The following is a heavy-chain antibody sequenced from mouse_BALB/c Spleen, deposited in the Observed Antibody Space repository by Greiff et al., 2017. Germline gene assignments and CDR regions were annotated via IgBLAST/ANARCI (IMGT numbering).Heavy chain of an antibody. Sequence: QVQLKQSAAELARPGASVKMSCKASGYTFTSYTMHWVKQRPGQGLEWIGYINPSSGYTEYNQKFKDKTTLTADKSSSTAYMQLSSLTSEDTAVYDCAREGGYAMDDWGKGTSVTVSA. V-gene: IGHV1-4*02. CDR3: AREGGYAMDD. CDR2: INPSSGYT. J-gene: IGHJ4*01. CDR1: GYTFTSYT.